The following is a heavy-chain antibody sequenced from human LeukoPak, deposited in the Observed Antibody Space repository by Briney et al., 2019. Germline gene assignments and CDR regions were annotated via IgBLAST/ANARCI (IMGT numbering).Heavy chain of an antibody. V-gene: IGHV4-61*02. J-gene: IGHJ5*02. CDR3: ARGFNWFDP. CDR2: IYTSGST. Sequence: SETLSLTCTVSGGSISSGSYYWSWIRQPAGKGLEWIGRIYTSGSTNYNPSLKSRVTISVDTSKNQFSLKLSSVTAADTAVYYCARGFNWFDPWGQGTLVTVSS. CDR1: GGSISSGSYY.